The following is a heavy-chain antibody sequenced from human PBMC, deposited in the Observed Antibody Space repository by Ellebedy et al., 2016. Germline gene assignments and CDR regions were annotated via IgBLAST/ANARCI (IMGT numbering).Heavy chain of an antibody. CDR2: IYSGGST. CDR1: GFTVSSNY. CDR3: ARGHMTTVTTKMVDDWFDP. D-gene: IGHD4-17*01. Sequence: GGSLRLSCAASGFTVSSNYISWVRQAPGKGLEWVSVIYSGGSTYYADSVKGRFTISRDNSKNTLYLQMNSLRAEDTAVYYCARGHMTTVTTKMVDDWFDPWGQGTLVTVSS. J-gene: IGHJ5*02. V-gene: IGHV3-66*01.